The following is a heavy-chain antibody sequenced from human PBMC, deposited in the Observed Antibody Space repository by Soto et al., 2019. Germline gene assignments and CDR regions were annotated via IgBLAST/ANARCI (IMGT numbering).Heavy chain of an antibody. CDR3: AKTAIHPFYYGSGSYYFDY. Sequence: PGGSLRLACAASGFTVSSYAMSWVRQAQGKGLEWVSVISGSGGSTYYADSVKGRFTISRDNSKNTLYLQMNSLRAEDTAVYYCAKTAIHPFYYGSGSYYFDYWGQGTLVTVSP. V-gene: IGHV3-23*01. CDR1: GFTVSSYA. J-gene: IGHJ4*02. CDR2: ISGSGGST. D-gene: IGHD3-10*01.